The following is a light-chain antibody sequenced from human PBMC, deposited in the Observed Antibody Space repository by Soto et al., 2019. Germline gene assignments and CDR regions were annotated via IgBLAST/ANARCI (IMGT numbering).Light chain of an antibody. V-gene: IGKV3-20*01. J-gene: IGKJ4*01. CDR2: GAS. CDR3: HQYGSSSLT. Sequence: EIVLTQSPGTLSLSPGERATLSCRASQSVSSSYLAWYQQKPGQAPRLLIYGASSRATGIPDRFSGSGSGTDFTLTISRLEPEDFAVYYCHQYGSSSLTFGGGTKVEIK. CDR1: QSVSSSY.